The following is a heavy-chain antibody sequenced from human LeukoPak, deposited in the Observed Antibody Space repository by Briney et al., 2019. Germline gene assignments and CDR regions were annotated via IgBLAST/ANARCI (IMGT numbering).Heavy chain of an antibody. J-gene: IGHJ3*02. V-gene: IGHV1-18*01. CDR3: ARDKSLEQRLPKADAFDI. CDR2: ISAYNGNT. Sequence: ASVKVSCKASGYTFTSYGISWVRQAPGQGLEWMGWISAYNGNTNYAQKLQGRVTMTTDTSTSTAYMELRSLRSDDTAVYYCARDKSLEQRLPKADAFDIWGQGTMVTVSS. CDR1: GYTFTSYG. D-gene: IGHD6-25*01.